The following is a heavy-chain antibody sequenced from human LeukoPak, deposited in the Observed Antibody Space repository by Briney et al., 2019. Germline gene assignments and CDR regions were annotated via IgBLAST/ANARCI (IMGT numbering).Heavy chain of an antibody. Sequence: ASVKVSCKVSGYTVPELSMNWVRQAPGKGLEWMGGFDFEAGETIYAQKFQGRFTMTEDSSVNIAYIELNSLISEDTAVYYCAAVLYSSNLAWFDPWGQGTLVTVSS. J-gene: IGHJ5*02. CDR3: AAVLYSSNLAWFDP. V-gene: IGHV1-24*01. CDR2: FDFEAGET. CDR1: GYTVPELS. D-gene: IGHD6-13*01.